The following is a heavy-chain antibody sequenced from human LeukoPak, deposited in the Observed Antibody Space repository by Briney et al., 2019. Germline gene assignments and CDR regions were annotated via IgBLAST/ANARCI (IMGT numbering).Heavy chain of an antibody. CDR1: GFTFSSYA. CDR3: AGERHDYSQAKQYYYYYGMDV. D-gene: IGHD4-11*01. J-gene: IGHJ6*02. Sequence: GGSLRLSCAASGFTFSSYAMSWVRQAPGKGLEWVSAISGSGGSTYYADSVKGRFTISRDNSKNTLYLQMNSLRAEDTAVYYCAGERHDYSQAKQYYYYYGMDVWGQGTTVTVSS. CDR2: ISGSGGST. V-gene: IGHV3-23*01.